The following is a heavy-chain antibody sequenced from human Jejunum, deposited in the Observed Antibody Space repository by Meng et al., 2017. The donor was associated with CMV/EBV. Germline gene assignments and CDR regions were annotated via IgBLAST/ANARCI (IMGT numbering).Heavy chain of an antibody. J-gene: IGHJ3*02. CDR3: AKMWMGSTRAPSFDI. CDR2: ISSIYEV. Sequence: ARLVEAAVGLVKPGGSLRLSFAAPGFMFSSYSMNWVRQAPGKGLEWVSSISSIYEVYYLDAVKGRFTISRDNDNNSLYLQMDSLTGDDTAVYYCAKMWMGSTRAPSFDIWGQGTMVTVSS. CDR1: GFMFSSYS. D-gene: IGHD1-26*01. V-gene: IGHV3-21*06.